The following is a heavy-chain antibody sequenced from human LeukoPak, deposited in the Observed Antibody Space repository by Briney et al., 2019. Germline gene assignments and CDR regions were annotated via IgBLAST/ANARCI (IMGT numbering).Heavy chain of an antibody. CDR2: ISGSGGST. CDR3: AKLSWQYSSSWYGNY. D-gene: IGHD6-13*01. J-gene: IGHJ4*02. Sequence: SGGSLRLSCAASGFTFSSYGMSWVRQPPGKGLEWVSAISGSGGSTYYADSVKGRFTISRDNSKNTLYLQMNSLRAEDTAVYYCAKLSWQYSSSWYGNYWGQGTLVTVSS. V-gene: IGHV3-23*01. CDR1: GFTFSSYG.